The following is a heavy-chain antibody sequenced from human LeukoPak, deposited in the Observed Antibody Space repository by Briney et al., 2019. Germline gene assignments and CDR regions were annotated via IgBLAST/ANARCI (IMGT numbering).Heavy chain of an antibody. CDR3: ARDAYCTSDSCRRDFDS. J-gene: IGHJ4*02. CDR1: GFTFSSYA. V-gene: IGHV3-23*01. D-gene: IGHD2-2*01. CDR2: ISGSGYNT. Sequence: GGSLRLSCAVSGFTFSSYAISWVRQAPGTGLQWVSAISGSGYNTYYADSVKGRFTISRDNSKSTLYLQMDSLRAEDTAVYYCARDAYCTSDSCRRDFDSWGQGTLVTVSS.